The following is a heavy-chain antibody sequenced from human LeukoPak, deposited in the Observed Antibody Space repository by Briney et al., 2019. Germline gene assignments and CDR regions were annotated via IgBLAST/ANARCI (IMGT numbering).Heavy chain of an antibody. CDR3: TTVVQYSGSYPPDYYFDY. J-gene: IGHJ4*02. D-gene: IGHD1-26*01. Sequence: GGSLRLSCAASGFTFSNAWMSWVRQAPGKGLEWVGRIKSKTDGGTTDYAAPVKGRFTISRDDSKNTLYLQMNSLKTEDTAVYYCTTVVQYSGSYPPDYYFDYWGQGTLVTVSS. V-gene: IGHV3-15*01. CDR2: IKSKTDGGTT. CDR1: GFTFSNAW.